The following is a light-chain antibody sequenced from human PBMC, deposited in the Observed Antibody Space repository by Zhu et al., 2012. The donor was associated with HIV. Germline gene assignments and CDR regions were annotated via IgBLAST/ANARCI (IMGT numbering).Light chain of an antibody. Sequence: DIQMTQSPSSLSASVGDRVTITCRASQRISSYLNWYQQKPGKAPNLLIYAASSLQSGVPSRFSGSGSGTDFTLTISCLQSEDFATYYCQQYYNYPRTFGQGTKVEIK. CDR2: AAS. V-gene: IGKV1-39*01. CDR1: QRISSY. CDR3: QQYYNYPRT. J-gene: IGKJ1*01.